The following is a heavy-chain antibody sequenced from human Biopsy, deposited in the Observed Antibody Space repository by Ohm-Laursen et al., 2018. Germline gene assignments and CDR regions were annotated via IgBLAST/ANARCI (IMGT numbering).Heavy chain of an antibody. J-gene: IGHJ4*02. V-gene: IGHV1-8*01. CDR3: ARDFNYDGGGSFNFDY. Sequence: ASVKVSCKASGNTFTNYNVNWVRQATGQGLEWMGWMNPNSGNTGYAQKFQGRVTMTRNTSISTAYMELSSPTSVDTAVYYCARDFNYDGGGSFNFDYWGQGTLVTVSS. CDR1: GNTFTNYN. D-gene: IGHD3-22*01. CDR2: MNPNSGNT.